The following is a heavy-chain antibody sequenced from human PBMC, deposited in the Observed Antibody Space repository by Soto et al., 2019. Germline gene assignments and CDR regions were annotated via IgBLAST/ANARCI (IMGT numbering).Heavy chain of an antibody. CDR1: GFSLSTSGVG. CDR2: IYWDDDK. Sequence: QITLKESGPTLVKPTQTLTLTCTFSGFSLSTSGVGVGWIRQPPGKALEWLALIYWDDDKRYSPSLKSRLTITKNTSKNQVVLTMTNMDPVETATFYCAHSRIVGARSTWFDPWGQGTLVTVSS. V-gene: IGHV2-5*02. CDR3: AHSRIVGARSTWFDP. J-gene: IGHJ5*02. D-gene: IGHD1-26*01.